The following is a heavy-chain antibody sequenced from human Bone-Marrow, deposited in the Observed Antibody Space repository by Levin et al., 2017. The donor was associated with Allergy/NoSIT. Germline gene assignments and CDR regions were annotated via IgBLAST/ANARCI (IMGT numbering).Heavy chain of an antibody. Sequence: GESLKISCAASGFTFSRYSMNWVRQAPGKGLEWVSFISSSSGYIYYADSVKGRFTISRDNAKSSLYLQMNSLTAEDSAVYYCARITVWGTVSPERRDSWGQGVLVTVSS. CDR3: ARITVWGTVSPERRDS. CDR1: GFTFSRYS. D-gene: IGHD3-16*01. V-gene: IGHV3-21*01. CDR2: ISSSSGYI. J-gene: IGHJ4*02.